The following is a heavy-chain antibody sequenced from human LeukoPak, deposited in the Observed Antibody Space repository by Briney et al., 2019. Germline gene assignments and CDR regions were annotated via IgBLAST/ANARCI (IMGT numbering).Heavy chain of an antibody. CDR3: AKSPARDFWSWSIEYYYYYGMDV. CDR1: GFTFSSYG. Sequence: PGGSLRLSCAASGFTFSSYGVHWVRQAPGKGLEWVAVISYDGSNKYYADSVKGRFTISRDNSKNTLYLQMNSLRAEDTAVYYCAKSPARDFWSWSIEYYYYYGMDVWGQGTTVTVSS. D-gene: IGHD3-3*01. CDR2: ISYDGSNK. V-gene: IGHV3-30*18. J-gene: IGHJ6*02.